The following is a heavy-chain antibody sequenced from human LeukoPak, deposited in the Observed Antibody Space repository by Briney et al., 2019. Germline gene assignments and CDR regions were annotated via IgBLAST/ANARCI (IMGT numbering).Heavy chain of an antibody. Sequence: GGSLRLSCATSGFTFSSYSMTWVRQAPGKGLEWVSYISSSSSTIHYADSVKGRFTISRDSAKNSLYLQMNSLRDEDTAVYYCAREQQLSDWGQGTLVTVSS. J-gene: IGHJ4*02. CDR2: ISSSSSTI. CDR1: GFTFSSYS. CDR3: AREQQLSD. V-gene: IGHV3-48*02. D-gene: IGHD3-16*02.